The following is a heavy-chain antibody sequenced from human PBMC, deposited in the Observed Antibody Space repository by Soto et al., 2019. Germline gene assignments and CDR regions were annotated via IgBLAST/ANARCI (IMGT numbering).Heavy chain of an antibody. Sequence: QVQLQESGPGLVKPSETLSLTCTVSGGSISSYYWSWIRQPPGKALEWIGYIYYSGTTNYNPSLKSRVTISVDTSKNQFSLKLSSVTAADTAVYYCARRYGDAFDIWGQGTMVTVSS. CDR3: ARRYGDAFDI. CDR1: GGSISSYY. J-gene: IGHJ3*02. D-gene: IGHD4-17*01. V-gene: IGHV4-59*08. CDR2: IYYSGTT.